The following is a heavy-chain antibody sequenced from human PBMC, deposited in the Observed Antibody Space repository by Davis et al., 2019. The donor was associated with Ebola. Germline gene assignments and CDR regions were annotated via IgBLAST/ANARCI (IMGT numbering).Heavy chain of an antibody. V-gene: IGHV4-34*01. CDR1: GGSFSGYY. CDR3: ARGARYSSGWFDY. J-gene: IGHJ5*01. D-gene: IGHD6-19*01. CDR2: INHSGST. Sequence: GSLRLSCAVYGGSFSGYYWSWIRQPPGKGLEWIGEINHSGSTNYNPSLKSRVTISVDTSKNQFSLKLSSVTAADTAVYYCARGARYSSGWFDYWGQGTLVTVSS.